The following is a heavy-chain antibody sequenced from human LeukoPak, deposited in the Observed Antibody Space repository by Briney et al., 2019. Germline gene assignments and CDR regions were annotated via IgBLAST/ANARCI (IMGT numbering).Heavy chain of an antibody. V-gene: IGHV1-46*01. CDR2: INPSGGST. J-gene: IGHJ6*02. D-gene: IGHD1-26*01. Sequence: ASVKVSCKASGYTFTSYYMHWVRQAPGQGLEWMGIINPSGGSTSYAQKFQGRVTMTRDTSTSTVYMELSSLRSEDTAVYYCARVSGSYGRTYYYYGMDVWGQGTTVTVSS. CDR3: ARVSGSYGRTYYYYGMDV. CDR1: GYTFTSYY.